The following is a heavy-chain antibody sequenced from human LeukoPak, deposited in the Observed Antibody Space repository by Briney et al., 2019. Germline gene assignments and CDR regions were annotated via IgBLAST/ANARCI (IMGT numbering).Heavy chain of an antibody. CDR1: GFTFSSYS. CDR3: ARPEYSTSLGHIGLDP. CDR2: ISSSSSYI. D-gene: IGHD6-6*01. Sequence: PGGSLRLSCAASGFTFSSYSMNWVRQAPGKGLEWVSSISSSSSYIYYADSVKGRFTISRDNAKNSVYLQMNSLRAEDTAVYYCARPEYSTSLGHIGLDPWGQGTVVTVSS. V-gene: IGHV3-21*01. J-gene: IGHJ5*02.